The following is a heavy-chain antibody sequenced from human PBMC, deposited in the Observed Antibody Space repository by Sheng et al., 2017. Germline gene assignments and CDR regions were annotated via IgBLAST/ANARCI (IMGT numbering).Heavy chain of an antibody. CDR1: GGTFSSYT. V-gene: IGHV1-69*08. CDR3: AREGGYSNYFDY. J-gene: IGHJ4*02. Sequence: QVQLVQSGAEVKKPGSSVKVSCKASGGTFSSYTISWVRQAPGQGLEWMGRIIPILGIANYAQKFQGRVTITADKSTSTAYMELSSLRSEDTAVYYCAREGGYSNYFDYWGQGTLVTVSS. CDR2: IIPILGIA. D-gene: IGHD5-18*01.